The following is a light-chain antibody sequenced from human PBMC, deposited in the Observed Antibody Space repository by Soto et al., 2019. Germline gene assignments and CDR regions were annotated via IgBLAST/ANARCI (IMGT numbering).Light chain of an antibody. V-gene: IGKV1-39*01. Sequence: DIQMTQSPPSLASYVGDTVTITCRASQTVPNYVYWDQQKQGQAPKLLIFAASTLQSGVPSRFSGSVSGTDFSLTIISLQTEDFATYYCQQSKGAPPHTFGQGTKLEIK. CDR3: QQSKGAPPHT. CDR2: AAS. J-gene: IGKJ2*01. CDR1: QTVPNY.